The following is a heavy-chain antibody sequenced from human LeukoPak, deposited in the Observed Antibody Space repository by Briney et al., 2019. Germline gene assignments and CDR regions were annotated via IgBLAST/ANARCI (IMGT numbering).Heavy chain of an antibody. CDR3: ARGPIVGITETKGYFDY. J-gene: IGHJ4*02. Sequence: GGSLRLSCAASGFTFSSYDMHWVRQAIGRGLEWVSSIGTAADTYYPGSVKGRFTISRENGKNSLYLQMNSLRAGDTAVYYCARGPIVGITETKGYFDYWGQGILVTVSS. CDR2: IGTAADT. D-gene: IGHD1-7*01. V-gene: IGHV3-13*01. CDR1: GFTFSSYD.